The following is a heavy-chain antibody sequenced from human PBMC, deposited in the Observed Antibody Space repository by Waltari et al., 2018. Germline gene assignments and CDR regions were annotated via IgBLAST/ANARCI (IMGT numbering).Heavy chain of an antibody. D-gene: IGHD6-19*01. Sequence: EVQLLESGGGLVQPGGYLRLSCAASGFTFISYALSWVRQAPGKGLEWVSAISGSGGSTYYADSVKGRFTISRDNSKNTLYLQMNSLRAEDTAVYYCANLYSSGWYGYWGQGTLVTVSS. J-gene: IGHJ4*02. CDR2: ISGSGGST. CDR3: ANLYSSGWYGY. V-gene: IGHV3-23*01. CDR1: GFTFISYA.